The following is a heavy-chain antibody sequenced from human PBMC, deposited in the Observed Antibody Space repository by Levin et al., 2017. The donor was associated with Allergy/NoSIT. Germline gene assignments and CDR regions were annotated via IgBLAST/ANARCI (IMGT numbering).Heavy chain of an antibody. D-gene: IGHD5-12*01. V-gene: IGHV1-8*01. J-gene: IGHJ3*02. CDR3: ARGYSGYAQTLYDVDAFDI. Sequence: GASVKVSCKASGYTFTSYDINWVRQATGQGLEWMGWMNPNSGNTGYAQKFQGRVTMTRNTSISTAYMELSSLRSEDTAVYYCARGYSGYAQTLYDVDAFDIWGQGTMVTVSS. CDR1: GYTFTSYD. CDR2: MNPNSGNT.